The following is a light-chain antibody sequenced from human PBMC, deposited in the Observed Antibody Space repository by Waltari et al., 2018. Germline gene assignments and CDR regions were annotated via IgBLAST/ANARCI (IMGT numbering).Light chain of an antibody. Sequence: DIQMTQSTSTLSASIGDRDTITCRASQSISSWLAWYQQTPGKAPKLPIYKASSLESGIPSRFSGSGSGTEFTLTISSLQPDDFATYYCQQYNSYAPLTFGGGTKVEIK. J-gene: IGKJ4*01. V-gene: IGKV1-5*03. CDR3: QQYNSYAPLT. CDR2: KAS. CDR1: QSISSW.